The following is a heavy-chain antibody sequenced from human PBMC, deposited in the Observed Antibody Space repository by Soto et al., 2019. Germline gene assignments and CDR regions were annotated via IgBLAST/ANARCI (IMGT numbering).Heavy chain of an antibody. CDR1: GFTFSSYG. D-gene: IGHD5-18*01. CDR2: ISYDGSNK. Sequence: QVQLVESGGGVVQPGRSLRLSCAASGFTFSSYGMHWVRQAPGKGLEWVAVISYDGSNKYYADSVKGRFTISRDNSKNTLYLQMNSLRAEDTAVYYCAKSDTAMARPYYFDYWGQGTLVTVSS. J-gene: IGHJ4*02. CDR3: AKSDTAMARPYYFDY. V-gene: IGHV3-30*18.